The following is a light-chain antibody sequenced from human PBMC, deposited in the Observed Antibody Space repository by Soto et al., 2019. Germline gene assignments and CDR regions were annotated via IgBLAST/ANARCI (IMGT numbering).Light chain of an antibody. J-gene: IGKJ1*01. CDR3: QPHYLPPT. Sequence: DIVMTQSPDSRAVSLGERATINCKSSQSVLSSSNNKNYLAWYQQKPGQPPKLLIYWASTRESGVPDRFSGRGSGTDFTLTVSSLQAEDVAVYYCQPHYLPPTFGQGPKVEIK. V-gene: IGKV4-1*01. CDR1: QSVLSSSNNKNY. CDR2: WAS.